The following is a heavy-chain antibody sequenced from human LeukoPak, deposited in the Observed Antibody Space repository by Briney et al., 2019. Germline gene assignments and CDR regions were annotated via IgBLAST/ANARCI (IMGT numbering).Heavy chain of an antibody. V-gene: IGHV3-23*01. J-gene: IGHJ4*02. Sequence: GGSLRLSCATSGFTFGNFAMSWVRLAPGRGLEWVSGISGGGYRTYNADSVKGRFTISRDNAKNSLYLQMNSLRAEDTAVYYCARVSAAAFDYWGQGTLVTVSS. CDR2: ISGGGYRT. CDR1: GFTFGNFA. CDR3: ARVSAAAFDY. D-gene: IGHD6-13*01.